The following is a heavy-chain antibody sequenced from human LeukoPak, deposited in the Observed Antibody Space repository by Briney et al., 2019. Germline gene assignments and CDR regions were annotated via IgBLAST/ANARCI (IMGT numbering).Heavy chain of an antibody. CDR2: IIPIFGTA. D-gene: IGHD3-9*01. CDR3: ASGYDTPRGYYYMDV. V-gene: IGHV1-69*05. J-gene: IGHJ6*03. CDR1: GGTFSSYA. Sequence: HRASVKVSCTASGGTFSSYAISWVRQAPGQGLEWMGGIIPIFGTANYAQKFQGRVTITTDESTSTAYMELSSLRSEDTAVYYCASGYDTPRGYYYMDVWGKGTTVTVSS.